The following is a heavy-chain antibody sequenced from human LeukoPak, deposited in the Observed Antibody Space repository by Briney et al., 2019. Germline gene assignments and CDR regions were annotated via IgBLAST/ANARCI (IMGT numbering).Heavy chain of an antibody. CDR3: ARPYGYSGYDYGY. V-gene: IGHV3-7*01. J-gene: IGHJ4*02. CDR2: IKQDGSEK. D-gene: IGHD5-12*01. Sequence: GGSLRLSCAASGFTFSSYWMSWVRQAPGKGLEWVANIKQDGSEKYYVDSVKGRFTISRDNAKNSLYLQMNSLGAEDTAVYYCARPYGYSGYDYGYWGQGTLVTVSS. CDR1: GFTFSSYW.